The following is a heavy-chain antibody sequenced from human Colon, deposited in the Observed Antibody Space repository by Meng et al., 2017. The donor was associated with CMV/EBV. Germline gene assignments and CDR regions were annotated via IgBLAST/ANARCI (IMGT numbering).Heavy chain of an antibody. CDR3: ARGNDYWSGSVYYHYFDL. CDR2: IFDRGSV. J-gene: IGHJ2*01. CDR1: GGFISGYY. V-gene: IGHV4-59*01. Sequence: SETLSLTCDVSGGFISGYYWSWLRQPPGKELEWIGFIFDRGSVNYNPSLQSRLTMSADTSNNQFFLNLTSVSAADTAVYYCARGNDYWSGSVYYHYFDLWGRGTLVTVSS. D-gene: IGHD3-3*01.